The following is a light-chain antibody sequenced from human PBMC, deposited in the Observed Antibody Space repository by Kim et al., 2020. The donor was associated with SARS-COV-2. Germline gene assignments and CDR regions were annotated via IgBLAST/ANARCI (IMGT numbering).Light chain of an antibody. CDR3: SSYTSSSTYV. CDR1: SSDVGGYNY. J-gene: IGLJ1*01. CDR2: DVS. Sequence: GLSITISCTGASSDVGGYNYVSWYQRHPGKATKLMIYDVSKRPSGVSNRFSGSKSGNTASLTISGLQAEDEADYYCSSYTSSSTYVFGTGTKVTVL. V-gene: IGLV2-14*04.